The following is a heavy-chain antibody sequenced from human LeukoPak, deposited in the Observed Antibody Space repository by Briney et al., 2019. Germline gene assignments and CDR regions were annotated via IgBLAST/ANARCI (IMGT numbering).Heavy chain of an antibody. V-gene: IGHV3-48*04. CDR1: GFTFSSYS. CDR3: ARQIVVVPAAKYYYYYMDV. J-gene: IGHJ6*03. D-gene: IGHD2-2*01. Sequence: GGSLRLSCAASGFTFSSYSMNWVRQAPGKGLEWVSYISSSSSIIYYADSVKGRFTISRDNAKNSLYLQMSSLRAEDTAVYYCARQIVVVPAAKYYYYYMDVWGKGTTVTVSS. CDR2: ISSSSSII.